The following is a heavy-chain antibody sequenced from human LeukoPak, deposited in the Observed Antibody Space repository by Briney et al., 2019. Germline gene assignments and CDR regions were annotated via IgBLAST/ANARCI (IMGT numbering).Heavy chain of an antibody. Sequence: NPSETLSLTCTVSGGSISSYYCSWIRQPPGKGLEWIGYIYYSGSTNYNPSLKSRVTISVDTSKNQFSLKLSSVTAADTAVYYCAIGAASSGWHKFDYWGQGTLVTVSS. J-gene: IGHJ4*02. D-gene: IGHD6-19*01. CDR2: IYYSGST. CDR3: AIGAASSGWHKFDY. V-gene: IGHV4-59*01. CDR1: GGSISSYY.